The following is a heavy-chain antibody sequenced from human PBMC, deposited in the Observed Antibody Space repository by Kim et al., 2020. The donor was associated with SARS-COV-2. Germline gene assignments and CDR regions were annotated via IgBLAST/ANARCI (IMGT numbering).Heavy chain of an antibody. Sequence: SETLSLTCAVYGGSFSGYYWSWIRQPPGKGLEWIGEINHSGSTNYNPSLKSRVTISVDTSKNQFSLKLSSVTAADTAVYYCARGSPAVYCSSTSCRTSYYYYYYGMDVWGQGTTVTVSS. J-gene: IGHJ6*02. D-gene: IGHD2-2*01. CDR3: ARGSPAVYCSSTSCRTSYYYYYYGMDV. CDR1: GGSFSGYY. V-gene: IGHV4-34*01. CDR2: INHSGST.